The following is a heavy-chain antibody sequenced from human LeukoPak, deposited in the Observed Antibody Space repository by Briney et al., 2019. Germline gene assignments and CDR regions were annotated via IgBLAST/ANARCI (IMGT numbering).Heavy chain of an antibody. J-gene: IGHJ4*02. CDR1: GYTFTDYY. D-gene: IGHD6-6*01. Sequence: ASVKVSCKTSGYTFTDYYIHWMRQAPGQGLEWMGWINSNSGGTSYAQKFQGRVTLTRDTPARAAFMELNRLASDDTAVYYCARTSIAARRADFDYWGQGTVVTVSS. CDR3: ARTSIAARRADFDY. V-gene: IGHV1-2*02. CDR2: INSNSGGT.